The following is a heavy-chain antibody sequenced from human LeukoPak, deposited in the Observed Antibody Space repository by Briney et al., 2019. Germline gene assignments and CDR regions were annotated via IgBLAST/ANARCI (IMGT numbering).Heavy chain of an antibody. CDR2: IKSDGSGT. CDR3: ASSLTTVTMGEEDY. J-gene: IGHJ4*02. D-gene: IGHD4-17*01. CDR1: GFTFSNYW. Sequence: GGSLRLSCAASGFTFSNYWMHWVRQAPGKGLVWVSRIKSDGSGTNYADSVKGRFTISRDNAKNSLYLQMNSLRAEDTAVYYCASSLTTVTMGEEDYRGQGTLVTVSS. V-gene: IGHV3-74*01.